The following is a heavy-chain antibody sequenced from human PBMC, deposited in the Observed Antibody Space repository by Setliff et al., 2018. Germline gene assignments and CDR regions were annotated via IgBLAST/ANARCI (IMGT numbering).Heavy chain of an antibody. Sequence: GASVKVSCKASGGTFSSYAISWVRQAPGQGLEWMGGIIPILGGTNYAQKFQGWVTMTRDTSISTAYMELSRLRSDDTAVYYCARARQGYYDSSGAYYYYGMDVWGQGTTVTVSS. D-gene: IGHD3-22*01. V-gene: IGHV1-2*04. J-gene: IGHJ6*02. CDR1: GGTFSSYA. CDR2: IIPILGGT. CDR3: ARARQGYYDSSGAYYYYGMDV.